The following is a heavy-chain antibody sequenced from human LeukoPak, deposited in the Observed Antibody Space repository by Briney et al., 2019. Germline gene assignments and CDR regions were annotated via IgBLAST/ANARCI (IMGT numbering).Heavy chain of an antibody. CDR3: ARGRGSGHKENWFVP. V-gene: IGHV1-8*01. CDR1: GYTFTTYY. Sequence: SSVKVSCKASGYTFTTYYINWVRQATGQGLEWMGWMNPNSGNTGYTQKFQGRVTMTRNTSISTAYMELSSLRSEDTAVYYCARGRGSGHKENWFVPWGQGTLVTVSS. J-gene: IGHJ5*02. D-gene: IGHD6-19*01. CDR2: MNPNSGNT.